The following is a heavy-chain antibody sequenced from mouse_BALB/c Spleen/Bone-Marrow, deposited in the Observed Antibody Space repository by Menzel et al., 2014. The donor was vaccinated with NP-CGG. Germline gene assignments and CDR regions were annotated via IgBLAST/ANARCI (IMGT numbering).Heavy chain of an antibody. CDR3: ARYDGYFDY. J-gene: IGHJ2*01. CDR2: INPGSGST. CDR1: GYAFTDYL. D-gene: IGHD2-3*01. V-gene: IGHV1-54*01. Sequence: VQLQESGAELVRPGTSVKVSCKASGYAFTDYLMEWLKQRPGQGLEWIGVINPGSGSTNYNEKFKDKATLTADKSSSTAYMRLSSLTSDDSAVYFCARYDGYFDYWGQGTILTASS.